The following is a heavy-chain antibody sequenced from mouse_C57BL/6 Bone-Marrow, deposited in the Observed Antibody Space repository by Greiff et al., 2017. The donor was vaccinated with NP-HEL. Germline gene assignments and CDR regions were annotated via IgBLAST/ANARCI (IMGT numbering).Heavy chain of an antibody. CDR3: ARDSKSDWYFDV. CDR2: IYPRDGST. D-gene: IGHD2-5*01. V-gene: IGHV1-85*01. J-gene: IGHJ1*03. CDR1: GYTFTSYD. Sequence: QVQLQQSGPELVKPGASVKLSCKASGYTFTSYDINWVTPRPGQGLEWIGWIYPRDGSTTYNEKFQGKATVTVDTSSRNAYMELHSLTSEDSAVYFCARDSKSDWYFDVWGTGTTGTVSS.